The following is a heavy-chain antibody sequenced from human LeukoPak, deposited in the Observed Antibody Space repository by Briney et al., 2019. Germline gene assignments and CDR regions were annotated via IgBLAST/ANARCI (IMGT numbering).Heavy chain of an antibody. CDR1: GFTFSSYS. D-gene: IGHD3-22*01. V-gene: IGHV3-21*01. J-gene: IGHJ4*02. CDR2: ISSSSSYI. CDR3: ARGQLYYDSSGFDY. Sequence: GGSLRLSCAASGFTFSSYSMNWVRQAPGKGLEWVSSISSSSSYIYYVDSVKGRFTISRDNAKRSVYLQMNSLRAEDTAVYYCARGQLYYDSSGFDYWGQGTLVTVSS.